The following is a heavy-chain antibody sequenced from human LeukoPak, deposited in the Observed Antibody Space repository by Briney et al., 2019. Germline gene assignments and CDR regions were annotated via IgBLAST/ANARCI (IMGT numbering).Heavy chain of an antibody. J-gene: IGHJ4*02. D-gene: IGHD2-2*01. CDR1: GFTFSSYW. V-gene: IGHV3-74*01. Sequence: GRSLRLSCAASGFTFSSYWMHWVRQAPGKGLVWVSRINSDGSSTSYADSVKGRFTISRDKAKNTLYLQMNSLRAEDTAVYYCARGYCSSTSCHLSSWGQGTLVTVSS. CDR3: ARGYCSSTSCHLSS. CDR2: INSDGSST.